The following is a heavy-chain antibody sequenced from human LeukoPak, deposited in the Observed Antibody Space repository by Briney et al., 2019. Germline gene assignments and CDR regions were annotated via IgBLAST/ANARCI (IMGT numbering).Heavy chain of an antibody. CDR3: AREDTVGATYFQH. J-gene: IGHJ1*01. CDR2: IKQDGSEK. D-gene: IGHD1-26*01. CDR1: GFTFSSYW. Sequence: PGGSLRLSCAASGFTFSSYWMSWVRQAPGKGLEWVANIKQDGSEKHYVDSVKGRFTISRDNAKNSLYLQMNSLRAEDTAVYYCAREDTVGATYFQHWGQGTLVTVSS. V-gene: IGHV3-7*01.